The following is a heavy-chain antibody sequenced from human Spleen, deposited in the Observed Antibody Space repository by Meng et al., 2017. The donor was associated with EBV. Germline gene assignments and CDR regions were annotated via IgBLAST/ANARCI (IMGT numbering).Heavy chain of an antibody. CDR1: GGSISSGTYY. CDR3: ASGSGGNFDF. J-gene: IGHJ4*02. D-gene: IGHD3-16*01. Sequence: QVQLQQWGAGLLKPSETLSLTCAVYGGSISSGTYYWSWIRQPPGRGLEWIGYIYHNGDTYYSPSLQSRLTISVDTSKNQFSLKMSSVTAADTAVYFCASGSGGNFDFWGQGTLVTVSS. V-gene: IGHV4-30-4*01. CDR2: IYHNGDT.